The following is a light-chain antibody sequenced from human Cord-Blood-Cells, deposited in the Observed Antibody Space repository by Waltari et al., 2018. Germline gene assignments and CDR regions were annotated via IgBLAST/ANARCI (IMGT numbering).Light chain of an antibody. CDR1: SSDVGGYNY. CDR3: CSYAGSYTFYV. J-gene: IGLJ1*01. Sequence: QSALTQPRSVSGSPGQSVTISCTGPSSDVGGYNYFPWYQQHPGKAPKLMIYDVSKRPSGVPDRFSGSKSGNTASLTISGLQAEDEADYYCCSYAGSYTFYVFGTGTKVTVL. CDR2: DVS. V-gene: IGLV2-11*01.